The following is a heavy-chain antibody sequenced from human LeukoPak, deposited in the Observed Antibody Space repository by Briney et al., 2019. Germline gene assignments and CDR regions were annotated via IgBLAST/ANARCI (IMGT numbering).Heavy chain of an antibody. J-gene: IGHJ4*02. CDR2: IYHSGST. CDR3: ASAAARGLYFDY. D-gene: IGHD2-2*01. Sequence: SETLSLTCTVSGGSISSYYWSWIRQPPGKGLEWIGYIYHSGSTYYNPSLKSRVTISVDRSKNQFSLKLSSVTAADTAVYYCASAAARGLYFDYWGQGTLVTVSP. V-gene: IGHV4-59*12. CDR1: GGSISSYY.